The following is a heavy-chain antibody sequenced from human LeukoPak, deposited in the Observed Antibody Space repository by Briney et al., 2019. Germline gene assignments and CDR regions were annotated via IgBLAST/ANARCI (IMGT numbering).Heavy chain of an antibody. CDR3: ARALDYYDSSGYYYNWFDP. V-gene: IGHV3-53*01. J-gene: IGHJ5*02. CDR2: IYSVGST. Sequence: GGSLRLSCAASGFTVSSNYMSWVRQAPGKGLKRVSVIYSVGSTYYADSVNGRFTISRDKSKNTLYLQMNSLRAEDTAVYYCARALDYYDSSGYYYNWFDPWGQGTLVTVSS. CDR1: GFTVSSNY. D-gene: IGHD3-22*01.